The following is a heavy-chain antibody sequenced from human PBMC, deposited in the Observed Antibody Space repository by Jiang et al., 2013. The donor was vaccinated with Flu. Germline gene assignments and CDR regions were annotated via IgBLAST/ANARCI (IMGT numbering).Heavy chain of an antibody. Sequence: VQLLESGGGLVQPGGSLRLSCAASGFTFSSYAMSWVRQAPGKGLEWVSAISGSGGSTYYADSVKGRFTISRDNSKNTLYLQMNSLRAEDTAVYYCAKDHDSSGYYYDYYYGMDVWGQGTTVTVSS. D-gene: IGHD3-22*01. V-gene: IGHV3-23*01. CDR3: AKDHDSSGYYYDYYYGMDV. J-gene: IGHJ6*02. CDR1: GFTFSSYA. CDR2: ISGSGGST.